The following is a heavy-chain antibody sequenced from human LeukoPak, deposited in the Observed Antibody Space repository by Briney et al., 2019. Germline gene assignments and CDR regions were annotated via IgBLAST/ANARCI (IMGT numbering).Heavy chain of an antibody. D-gene: IGHD6-13*01. V-gene: IGHV5-51*01. CDR1: GYTFTNYW. CDR3: ARQPGRIAAADY. Sequence: GESLKISCRGSGYTFTNYWIAWVRQMPGKGLEYIGIISPGDSHIIYSPSFQGQVTISADKSISTAYLQWSSLKASDTAMYYCARQPGRIAAADYWGQGTLVTVSS. CDR2: ISPGDSHI. J-gene: IGHJ4*02.